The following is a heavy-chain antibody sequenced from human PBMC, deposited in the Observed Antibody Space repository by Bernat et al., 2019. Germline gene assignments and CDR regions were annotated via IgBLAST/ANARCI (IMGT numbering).Heavy chain of an antibody. CDR2: INHSGST. V-gene: IGHV4-34*01. CDR3: ARGGIWYEYYYYYMDV. J-gene: IGHJ6*03. Sequence: QVQLQQWGAGLLKPSETLSLTCAVYGGSFSGYYWSWIRQPPGKGLEWIGEINHSGSTNYNPSLKSRVTISVDTYKNQFSLKLSSVTAADTAVYYCARGGIWYEYYYYYMDVWGKGTTVTVSS. D-gene: IGHD6-13*01. CDR1: GGSFSGYY.